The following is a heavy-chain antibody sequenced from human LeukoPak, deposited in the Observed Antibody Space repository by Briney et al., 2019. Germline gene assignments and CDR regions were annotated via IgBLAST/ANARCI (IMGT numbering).Heavy chain of an antibody. CDR3: ARNLPFDY. D-gene: IGHD1-14*01. V-gene: IGHV3-7*01. Sequence: GGSLRLSCSASGFTFSRYWMSWVRQAPGKGLEWVAIMKQDGSETYYVDSVKGRFTISRDNGKSSLYLQVNSPRAEDTAVYYCARNLPFDYWGQGTLVTVSS. CDR1: GFTFSRYW. J-gene: IGHJ4*02. CDR2: MKQDGSET.